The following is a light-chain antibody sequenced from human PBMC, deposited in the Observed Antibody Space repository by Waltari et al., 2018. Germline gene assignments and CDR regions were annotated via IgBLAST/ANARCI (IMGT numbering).Light chain of an antibody. CDR1: QSGSSTY. CDR3: QVYGDLRDT. V-gene: IGKV3-20*01. Sequence: EIILTQSPGTLSLSPGERATLACRASQSGSSTYVGWYQQKSGQAPRLVIYGGSSRATGIPDRFSGSASGTDFTLTISRLEPEDVAVYFCQVYGDLRDTFGQGTKLEIK. J-gene: IGKJ2*01. CDR2: GGS.